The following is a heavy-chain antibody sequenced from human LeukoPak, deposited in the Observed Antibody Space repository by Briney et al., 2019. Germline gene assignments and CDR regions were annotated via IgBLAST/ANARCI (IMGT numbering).Heavy chain of an antibody. CDR2: ISESSGYI. CDR3: ASSPNRLGWFDP. V-gene: IGHV3-21*01. Sequence: GGSLRLSCAASGFTFSAYIMNWVRQAPGRGLEWVSSISESSGYIYYADSVRGRFTISRDTAKNSLFLQMNSLRAEDTAVYYCASSPNRLGWFDPWGQGTLVTVSS. D-gene: IGHD3-9*01. CDR1: GFTFSAYI. J-gene: IGHJ5*02.